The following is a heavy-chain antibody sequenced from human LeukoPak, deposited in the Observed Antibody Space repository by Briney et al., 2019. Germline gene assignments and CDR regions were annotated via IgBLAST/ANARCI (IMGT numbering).Heavy chain of an antibody. V-gene: IGHV3-9*01. Sequence: GRSLRLSCVASGFTFNDYAMHWVRQAPGKGLEWVSGISWNSGTIGYADSVKGRFTISRDNAKNSLYLQMNSLRAEDTAVYYCAKDSDYWGQGTLVTVSS. CDR2: ISWNSGTI. CDR1: GFTFNDYA. CDR3: AKDSDY. J-gene: IGHJ4*02.